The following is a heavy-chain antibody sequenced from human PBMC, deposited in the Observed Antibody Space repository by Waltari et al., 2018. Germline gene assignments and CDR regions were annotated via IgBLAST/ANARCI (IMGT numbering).Heavy chain of an antibody. Sequence: EVQLVQSGAEIKKPGESLRISFQGSGYIFTNHWITWVRQMPGKGWEWMGRLEPLGTDTNNGPAFQGHVTVSADKSISTAYLQWSSLKASDTAMYYCARHAFGNSGWHFFDYWGQGTLVTVSS. J-gene: IGHJ4*02. CDR3: ARHAFGNSGWHFFDY. CDR2: LEPLGTDT. V-gene: IGHV5-10-1*03. D-gene: IGHD6-19*01. CDR1: GYIFTNHW.